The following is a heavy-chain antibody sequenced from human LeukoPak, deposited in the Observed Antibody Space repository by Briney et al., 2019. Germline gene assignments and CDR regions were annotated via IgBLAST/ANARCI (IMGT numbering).Heavy chain of an antibody. CDR3: ATIRDPPEIYDSSGYTFDY. CDR1: GYTLTELS. CDR2: FDPEDGET. D-gene: IGHD3-22*01. Sequence: ASVTVSCKVSGYTLTELSMHWVRQAPGKGLEWMGGFDPEDGETIYAQKFQGRVTMTEDTSTDTAYMELSSLRSEDTAVYYCATIRDPPEIYDSSGYTFDYWGQGTLVTVSS. J-gene: IGHJ4*02. V-gene: IGHV1-24*01.